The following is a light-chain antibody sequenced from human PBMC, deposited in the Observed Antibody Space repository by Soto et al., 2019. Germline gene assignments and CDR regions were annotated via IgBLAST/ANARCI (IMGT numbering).Light chain of an antibody. CDR1: QRISTH. V-gene: IGKV1-39*01. J-gene: IGKJ1*01. Sequence: DIQMTQSPSSLSASVGDRVTITCRTSQRISTHLKWYHQKPGKAPKLLIYAASSLQSGVPSRFSGSGSGTDFTITISSLQPEDFATYYCQQSYNNPWTFGQGTKVEIK. CDR2: AAS. CDR3: QQSYNNPWT.